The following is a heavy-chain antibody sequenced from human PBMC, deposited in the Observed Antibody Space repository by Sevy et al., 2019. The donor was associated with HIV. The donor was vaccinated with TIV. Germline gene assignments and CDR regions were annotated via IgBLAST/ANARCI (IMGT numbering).Heavy chain of an antibody. CDR2: INPNSGGT. CDR1: GYTFTGYY. J-gene: IGHJ6*02. CDR3: ARGVSSWSYYYYGMDV. D-gene: IGHD6-13*01. Sequence: ASVKVSCKASGYTFTGYYMHWVRQAPGQGLEWMGWINPNSGGTNYAQKFQGRVTMTRDTSISTAYMELSRVRSDDTAVYYCARGVSSWSYYYYGMDVWGQGTTVTVSS. V-gene: IGHV1-2*02.